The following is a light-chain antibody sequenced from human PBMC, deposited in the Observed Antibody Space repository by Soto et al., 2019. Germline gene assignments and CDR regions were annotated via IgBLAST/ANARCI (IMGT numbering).Light chain of an antibody. CDR3: QQYNNWPRT. J-gene: IGKJ4*01. CDR1: QSVSSN. CDR2: SAF. Sequence: EIVMTQSPDTLSVSPGERVTLSCRASQSVSSNLAWYQQKPGQAASLLRYSAFTRATVIPARFSASGSGTEFTLTISSLQAEDVAVYCCQQYNNWPRTFGGGTKVDNK. V-gene: IGKV3-15*01.